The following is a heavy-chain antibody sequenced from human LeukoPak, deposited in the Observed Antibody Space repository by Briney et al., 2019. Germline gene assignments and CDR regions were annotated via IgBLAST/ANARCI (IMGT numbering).Heavy chain of an antibody. Sequence: QPGGSLRLSCAASGFTVSSNYMSWVRQAPGKGLEWVSVIYSGGSTYYADSVKGRFTISRDNSKNTLYLQMNSLRAEDTAVYYCARRGMAAAQSNYYYYMDVWGKGTTVTISS. CDR1: GFTVSSNY. J-gene: IGHJ6*03. CDR3: ARRGMAAAQSNYYYYMDV. CDR2: IYSGGST. D-gene: IGHD6-13*01. V-gene: IGHV3-53*01.